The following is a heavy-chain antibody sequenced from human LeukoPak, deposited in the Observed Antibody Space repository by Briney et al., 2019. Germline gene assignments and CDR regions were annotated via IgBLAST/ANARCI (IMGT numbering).Heavy chain of an antibody. CDR3: AKDPEGIAAT. CDR1: GFTFSSYA. Sequence: GGSLRLSCEASGFTFSSYAMHWVRQAPGKGLEWVAVISYDGSNKYYADSVKGRFTISRDNSKNTLYLQMNSLRAEDTAVYYCAKDPEGIAATWGQGTLVTASS. J-gene: IGHJ5*02. CDR2: ISYDGSNK. D-gene: IGHD6-13*01. V-gene: IGHV3-30*04.